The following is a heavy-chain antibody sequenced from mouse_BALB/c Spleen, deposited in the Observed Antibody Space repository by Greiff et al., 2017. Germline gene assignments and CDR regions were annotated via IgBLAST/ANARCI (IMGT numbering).Heavy chain of an antibody. CDR2: IWSGGST. CDR3: ARNEGTWFAY. CDR1: GFSFTSYG. V-gene: IGHV2-2*02. J-gene: IGHJ3*01. Sequence: QVQLQQSGPGLVQPSQCLSITCTVSGFSFTSYGVHWVRQSPGKGLEWLGVIWSGGSTDYNAAFISRLSIIKDNSKSQVFFKMNSLKANDTAIYYCARNEGTWFAYWGQGTLVTVSA.